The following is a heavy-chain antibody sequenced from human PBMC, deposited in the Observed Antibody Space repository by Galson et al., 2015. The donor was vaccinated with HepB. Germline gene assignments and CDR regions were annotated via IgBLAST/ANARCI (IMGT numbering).Heavy chain of an antibody. V-gene: IGHV3-33*01. J-gene: IGHJ4*02. CDR1: GFTFSSYG. D-gene: IGHD3-10*01. CDR2: IWYDGSNK. Sequence: SLRLSCAASGFTFSSYGMHWVRQAPGKGLEWVAVIWYDGSNKYYADSVKGRFTISRDNSKSTLYLQMNSLRAEDTAVYYCARGTQEFTMVALDYWGQGTLVTVSS. CDR3: ARGTQEFTMVALDY.